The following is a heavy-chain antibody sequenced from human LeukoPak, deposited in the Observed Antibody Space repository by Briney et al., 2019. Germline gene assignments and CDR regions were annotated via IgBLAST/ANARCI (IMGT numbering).Heavy chain of an antibody. CDR2: ISDTGTTI. CDR1: GFTFSSFQ. Sequence: GGSLRLSCAASGFTFSSFQMNRVRQAPGKGLEWVSYISDTGTTIYYADSVKGRFTISRDNAKNSLYLQMNSLRDEDTAVYYCAREDYNPPRAMDVWGQGTTVTVSS. CDR3: AREDYNPPRAMDV. D-gene: IGHD3-10*01. J-gene: IGHJ6*02. V-gene: IGHV3-48*03.